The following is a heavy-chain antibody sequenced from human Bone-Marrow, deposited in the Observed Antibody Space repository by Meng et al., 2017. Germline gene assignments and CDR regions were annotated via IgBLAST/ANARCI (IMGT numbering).Heavy chain of an antibody. CDR1: GGSISSSNW. J-gene: IGHJ5*02. D-gene: IGHD3-10*01. Sequence: VQVRGPGPGLVKPSGTLSLTCAVPGGSISSSNWWSWVRQPPGKGLEWIGEIYHSGSTNYNPSLKSRVTISVDKSKNQFSLKLSSVTAADTAVYYCARSRGLYYGSGSYYSNWFDPWGQGTLVTVSS. CDR2: IYHSGST. V-gene: IGHV4-4*02. CDR3: ARSRGLYYGSGSYYSNWFDP.